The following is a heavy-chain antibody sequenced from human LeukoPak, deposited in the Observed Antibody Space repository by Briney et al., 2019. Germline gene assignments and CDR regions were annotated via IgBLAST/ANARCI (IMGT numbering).Heavy chain of an antibody. Sequence: SQTLSLTCAISGDSVSSHSAGWNWIRQSPSRGLEWLGRTYYRSKWYSDYAVSVKSRITINADTSKNQFSLQLNSVTPEDTAVYYCAKGWLQHAFDIWGQGTMVAVSS. CDR2: TYYRSKWYS. CDR1: GDSVSSHSAG. D-gene: IGHD5-24*01. V-gene: IGHV6-1*01. J-gene: IGHJ3*02. CDR3: AKGWLQHAFDI.